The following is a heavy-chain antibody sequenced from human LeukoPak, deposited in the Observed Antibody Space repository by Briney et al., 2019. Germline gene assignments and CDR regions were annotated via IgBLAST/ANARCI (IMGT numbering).Heavy chain of an antibody. CDR2: ISYTGST. D-gene: IGHD3-16*01. J-gene: IGHJ3*02. V-gene: IGHV4-39*07. CDR1: GGSISSSSFY. CDR3: ARRLRHRGAFDI. Sequence: SETLSLTCSVSGGSISSSSFYWGWIRQPPGKGLEWIGSISYTGSTYYNPSLKSQVTISVDTSNNQFSLKLSSVTAADTAVYYCARRLRHRGAFDIWGQGTMVTVSS.